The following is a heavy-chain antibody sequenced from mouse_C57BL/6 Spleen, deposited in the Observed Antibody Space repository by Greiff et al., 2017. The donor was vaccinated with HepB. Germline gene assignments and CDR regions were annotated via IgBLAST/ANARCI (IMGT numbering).Heavy chain of an antibody. V-gene: IGHV5-4*01. J-gene: IGHJ3*01. D-gene: IGHD4-1*01. Sequence: EVQWVESGGGLVKPGGSLKLSCAASGFTFSSYAMSWVRQTPEKRLEWVATISDGGSYTYYPDNVKGRFTISRDNAKNNLYLQMSHLKSEDTAMYYCARDDRTGAWFAYWGQGTLVTVSA. CDR3: ARDDRTGAWFAY. CDR1: GFTFSSYA. CDR2: ISDGGSYT.